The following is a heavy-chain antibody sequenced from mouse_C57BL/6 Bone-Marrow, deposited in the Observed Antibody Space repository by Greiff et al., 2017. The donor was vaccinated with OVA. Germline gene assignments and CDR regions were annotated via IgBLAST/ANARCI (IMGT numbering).Heavy chain of an antibody. J-gene: IGHJ3*01. CDR3: ARDGYYGCAY. D-gene: IGHD2-3*01. CDR1: GYTFTGYW. Sequence: VKLMEPGAELMKPGASVKLSCKATGYTFTGYWIEWVKQRPGHGLEWIGEILPGSGSTNYNEKFKGKATFTADTSSNTAYMQLSSLTPEDSAIYVCARDGYYGCAYWGQGTLVTVSA. CDR2: ILPGSGST. V-gene: IGHV1-9*01.